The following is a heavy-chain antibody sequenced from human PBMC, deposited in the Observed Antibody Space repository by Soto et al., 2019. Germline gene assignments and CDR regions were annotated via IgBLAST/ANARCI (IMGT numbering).Heavy chain of an antibody. Sequence: QVQLMQSGAEVKKSGSSVKVSCKASGGTFSTFAVTWVRQAPGQGLEWMGWIIPVFAKATYARKFQGRLTITADRTTTTAFMELSWLSSEDTAVYYCAREPSKGDNWKYVGWFDPWGQGTLVTVSS. D-gene: IGHD1-7*01. CDR2: IIPVFAKA. J-gene: IGHJ5*02. V-gene: IGHV1-69*06. CDR3: AREPSKGDNWKYVGWFDP. CDR1: GGTFSTFA.